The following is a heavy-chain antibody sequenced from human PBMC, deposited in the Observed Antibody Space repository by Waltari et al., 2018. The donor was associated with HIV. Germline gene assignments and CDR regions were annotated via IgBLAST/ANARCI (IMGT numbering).Heavy chain of an antibody. J-gene: IGHJ3*02. CDR1: GGSISSSNW. V-gene: IGHV4-4*02. D-gene: IGHD2-2*01. Sequence: QVHLQESGPGLVKPSGTLSLTCAVSGGSISSSNWWSWVRQPPGKGLEWIGEIYHSGITNYNPSLKIRVTISEDKSKNQFSLKLSSVTAADTAVYYCARASSPRYGFDIWGQGTMVTVSS. CDR2: IYHSGIT. CDR3: ARASSPRYGFDI.